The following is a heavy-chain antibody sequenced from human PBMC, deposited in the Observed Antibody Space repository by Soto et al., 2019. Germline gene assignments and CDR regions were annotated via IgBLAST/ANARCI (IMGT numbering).Heavy chain of an antibody. CDR3: ARVGYCSSTSCGEYFQH. D-gene: IGHD2-2*01. J-gene: IGHJ1*01. V-gene: IGHV3-53*04. Sequence: CVSKDTGKGLEWVSVIYSGGSTYYADSVKGRFTISRHNSKNTLYLQMNSLRAEDTAVYYCARVGYCSSTSCGEYFQHWGQGTLVTVSS. CDR2: IYSGGST.